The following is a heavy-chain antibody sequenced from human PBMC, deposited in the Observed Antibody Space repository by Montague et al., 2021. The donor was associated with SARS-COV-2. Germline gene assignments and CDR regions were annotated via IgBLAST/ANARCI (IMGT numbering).Heavy chain of an antibody. Sequence: SETLSLTCTVSGGSVSSSGYYWGWIRQPPGKGLEWIGSIYYSGSTYYNPSLKSRVTISVDTSKNQFSLRLSSVTSADTAVYYCAREGAGGWYFDLWGRGTLVTVSS. J-gene: IGHJ2*01. D-gene: IGHD4/OR15-4a*01. CDR2: IYYSGST. CDR3: AREGAGGWYFDL. CDR1: GGSVSSSGYY. V-gene: IGHV4-39*02.